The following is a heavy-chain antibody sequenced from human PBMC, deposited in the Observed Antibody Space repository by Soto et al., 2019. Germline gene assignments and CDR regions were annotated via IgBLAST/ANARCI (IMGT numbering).Heavy chain of an antibody. Sequence: GGSLRLSCAASGFTFSSYSMNWVRQAPGKGLEWVSSISSSSSYIYYADSVKGRFTISRDNAKNSLYLQMNSLRAEDTAVYYCARDWYSSSWYNYYYYVMDVWGQGTTVTV. CDR1: GFTFSSYS. J-gene: IGHJ6*02. V-gene: IGHV3-21*01. CDR2: ISSSSSYI. CDR3: ARDWYSSSWYNYYYYVMDV. D-gene: IGHD6-13*01.